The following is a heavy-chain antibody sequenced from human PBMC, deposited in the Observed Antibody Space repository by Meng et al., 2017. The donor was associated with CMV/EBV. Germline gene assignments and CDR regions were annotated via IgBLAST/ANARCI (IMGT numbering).Heavy chain of an antibody. V-gene: IGHV3-48*03. D-gene: IGHD1-7*01. CDR1: GFTFSSYE. J-gene: IGHJ6*02. CDR3: ARSRELQGVYYYYGMDV. Sequence: GESLKISRAASGFTFSSYEMNWVRQAPGKGLEWVSYISSSGSTIYYADSVKGRFTISRDNAKNSLYLQMNSLRAEDTAVYYCARSRELQGVYYYYGMDVWGQGTTVTVSS. CDR2: ISSSGSTI.